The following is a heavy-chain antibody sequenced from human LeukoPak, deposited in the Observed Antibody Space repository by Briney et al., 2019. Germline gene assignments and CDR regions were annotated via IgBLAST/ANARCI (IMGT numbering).Heavy chain of an antibody. CDR2: IYSGGNT. CDR3: ARDGKDSSGYYFGDS. CDR1: GFTFSSYS. J-gene: IGHJ4*02. Sequence: GGSLRLSCAASGFTFSSYSMNWVRQAPGKGLEWVSVIYSGGNTNYADSVKGRFTISRDNSKNTLYLQMNSLRAEDTAVYYCARDGKDSSGYYFGDSWGQGTLVTVSS. V-gene: IGHV3-66*01. D-gene: IGHD3-22*01.